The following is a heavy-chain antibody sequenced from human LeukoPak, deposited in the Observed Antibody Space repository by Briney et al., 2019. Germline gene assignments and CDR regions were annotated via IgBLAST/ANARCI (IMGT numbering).Heavy chain of an antibody. CDR3: ARGLWFGELLYSRGGIDF. J-gene: IGHJ4*02. V-gene: IGHV3-30*04. CDR2: ISNDGSQR. D-gene: IGHD3-10*01. Sequence: PGGSLRLSCAASGFTFSNYAMHWVRQAPGKGPEWVAFISNDGSQRFYADSVKGRFTISRDNSKNTLYLQVNSLRLDDAAVYYCARGLWFGELLYSRGGIDFWGQGTLVTVSS. CDR1: GFTFSNYA.